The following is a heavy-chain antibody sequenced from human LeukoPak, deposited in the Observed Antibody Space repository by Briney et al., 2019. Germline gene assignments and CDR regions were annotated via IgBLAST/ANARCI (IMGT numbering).Heavy chain of an antibody. J-gene: IGHJ5*02. V-gene: IGHV4-59*01. CDR1: GGSISSYY. CDR2: IYYSGST. Sequence: PSETLSLTCTVSGGSISSYYCRWIRPPPGKGLEWIGYIYYSGSTNYNPSLKRRVTIPVDTSKNQCALKLSSVTAADTGVYYCARNKRLPVGEYRKERHWFDPWGQGTLVTVSS. CDR3: ARNKRLPVGEYRKERHWFDP. D-gene: IGHD3-10*01.